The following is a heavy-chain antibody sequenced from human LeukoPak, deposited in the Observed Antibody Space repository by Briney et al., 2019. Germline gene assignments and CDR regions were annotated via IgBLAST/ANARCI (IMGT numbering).Heavy chain of an antibody. D-gene: IGHD2-15*01. CDR3: AKGIDVVVVAAAFGY. Sequence: PGRSLRLSCAASGFTFSSYAMHWVRQAPGKGLEWVAVISYDGSNKYYADSVKGRFTISRDNSKTTLYLQMNSLRAEDTAVYYCAKGIDVVVVAAAFGYWGQGTLVTVSS. J-gene: IGHJ4*02. CDR1: GFTFSSYA. CDR2: ISYDGSNK. V-gene: IGHV3-30-3*01.